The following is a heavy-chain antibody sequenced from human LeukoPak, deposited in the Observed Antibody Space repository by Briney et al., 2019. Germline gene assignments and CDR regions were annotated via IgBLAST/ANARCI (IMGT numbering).Heavy chain of an antibody. CDR2: IYYSGST. CDR1: GGSISNGDHY. CDR3: ARLDIVVVPASYPVPQKYGMDV. D-gene: IGHD2-2*03. Sequence: SETLSLTCTVSGGSISNGDHYWSWIRQHPGKGLEWIGHIYYSGSTYYNPSLKSRVTISVDTSKNQFSLKLSSVTAADTAVYYCARLDIVVVPASYPVPQKYGMDVWGQGTTVTVSS. J-gene: IGHJ6*02. V-gene: IGHV4-31*03.